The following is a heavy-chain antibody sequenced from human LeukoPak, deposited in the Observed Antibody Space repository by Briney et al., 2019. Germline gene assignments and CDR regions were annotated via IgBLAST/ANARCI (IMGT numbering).Heavy chain of an antibody. CDR3: ASGRAYGDPIDAFDV. CDR2: INPNSGGT. J-gene: IGHJ3*01. Sequence: GASVKVSCKASGYTFTGYYMHWVRQAPGQGLEWMGWINPNSGGTNYAQKFQGRVTMTRDTSITTAYMELSRLSSDDTAIYYCASGRAYGDPIDAFDVWGQGTMVIVSS. D-gene: IGHD4-17*01. V-gene: IGHV1-2*02. CDR1: GYTFTGYY.